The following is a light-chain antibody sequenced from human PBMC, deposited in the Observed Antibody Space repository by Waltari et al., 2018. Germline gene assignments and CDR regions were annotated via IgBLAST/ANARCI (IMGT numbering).Light chain of an antibody. Sequence: QLVLTQSASASAPLGAQVKQPCTLRRGHCSNVLAWLQQQPEKGPRYLMKVNSDGSHSKEDEIPDRFSGSSSGAERYLTISSLQSEDDADYYCQPGGHGTWVFGGDSKLTVL. J-gene: IGLJ3*02. V-gene: IGLV4-69*01. CDR2: VNSDGSH. CDR3: QPGGHGTWV. CDR1: RGHCSNV.